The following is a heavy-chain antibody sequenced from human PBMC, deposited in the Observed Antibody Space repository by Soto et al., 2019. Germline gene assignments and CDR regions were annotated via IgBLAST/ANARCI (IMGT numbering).Heavy chain of an antibody. CDR2: IYWDDDT. CDR1: GFSLITSGVG. V-gene: IGHV2-5*02. CDR3: AHTMAPRIFDS. J-gene: IGHJ4*02. Sequence: QITLKEAGPTLENPTQTLTLTCSFSGFSLITSGVGVGWIRQPPGKALEWLALIYWDDDTGYSTSLRSRLTITKDTSRNQVVLTMTNMDPADTATYYCAHTMAPRIFDSWGQGTLVTVSS.